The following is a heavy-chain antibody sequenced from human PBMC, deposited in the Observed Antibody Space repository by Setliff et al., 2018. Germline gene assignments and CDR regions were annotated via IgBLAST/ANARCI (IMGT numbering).Heavy chain of an antibody. CDR1: GFTFSTYR. D-gene: IGHD2-15*01. J-gene: IGHJ4*02. CDR2: IWYDGGNK. Sequence: SLRLSCAASGFTFSTYRMHWVRQAPGKGLEWVAVIWYDGGNKYYADSVKGRFTISRDNSKNTLYLQMNSLRAEDTAVYYCASSCSGSSCYAGLDYWGQGTPVTSPQ. CDR3: ASSCSGSSCYAGLDY. V-gene: IGHV3-33*08.